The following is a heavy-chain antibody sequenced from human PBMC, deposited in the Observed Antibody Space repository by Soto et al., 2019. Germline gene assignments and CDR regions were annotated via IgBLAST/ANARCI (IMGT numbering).Heavy chain of an antibody. J-gene: IGHJ4*02. V-gene: IGHV3-48*03. CDR2: ITGSGTTI. CDR3: ARGGSDFDY. D-gene: IGHD1-26*01. Sequence: EVQLLESGGGLVQPGGSLRLSCAASGFTFSSYEMNWVRQAPGKGLEWVSYITGSGTTIYYADSVKGRFTISRDNAKNSMCLQMNSLRAEGTAVYNCARGGSDFDYWGQGTLVTVSA. CDR1: GFTFSSYE.